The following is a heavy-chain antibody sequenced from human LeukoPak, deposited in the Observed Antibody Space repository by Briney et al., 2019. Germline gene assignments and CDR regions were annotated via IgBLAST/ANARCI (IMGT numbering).Heavy chain of an antibody. D-gene: IGHD2-2*01. CDR1: GFTFSSYW. V-gene: IGHV3-7*01. J-gene: IGHJ5*02. CDR3: ARDDCSSISCYHNWFDP. CDR2: IKQDGSEK. Sequence: PGGSLRLSCAASGFTFSSYWMSWVRQAPGKGLERVANIKQDGSEKYYVDSVKSRFTISRDNAKNSLYLQMNSLRAEDTAVYYCARDDCSSISCYHNWFDPWGQGTLVTVSS.